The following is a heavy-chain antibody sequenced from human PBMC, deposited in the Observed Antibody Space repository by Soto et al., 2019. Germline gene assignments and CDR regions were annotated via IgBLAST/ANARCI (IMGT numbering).Heavy chain of an antibody. CDR1: GGSISSYY. D-gene: IGHD1-7*01. CDR2: IYYSGST. CDR3: ASQGITGTTVENWFDP. V-gene: IGHV4-59*13. Sequence: PSETLSLTCTVSGGSISSYYWSWIRQPPGKGLEWIGYIYYSGSTNYNPSLMSRVTISVDTSKNQFSLKLSSVTAADTAVYYCASQGITGTTVENWFDPWGQGTLVTVSS. J-gene: IGHJ5*02.